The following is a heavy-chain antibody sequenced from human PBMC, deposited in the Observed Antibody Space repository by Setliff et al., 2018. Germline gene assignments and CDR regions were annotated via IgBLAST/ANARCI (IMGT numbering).Heavy chain of an antibody. CDR2: IKQDGSEK. V-gene: IGHV3-7*01. Sequence: PGGSLRLSCAASGFTFSSYWMSWVRQAPGKGLEWVANIKQDGSEKYYADSVKGRFTISRDNAKNSLYLQMNSLRPEDTAVYYCAGDKPLQHNYNFWSGYCPYWGQGTLVTVSS. CDR3: AGDKPLQHNYNFWSGYCPY. CDR1: GFTFSSYW. D-gene: IGHD3-3*01. J-gene: IGHJ4*02.